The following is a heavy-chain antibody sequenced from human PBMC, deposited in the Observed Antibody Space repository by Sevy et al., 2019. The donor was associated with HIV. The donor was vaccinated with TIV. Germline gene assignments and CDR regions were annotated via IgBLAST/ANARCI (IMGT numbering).Heavy chain of an antibody. Sequence: GESLKISCSASTFTFSDYYMSWIRQAPGKGLEWVSYISGRGTTMYYADSVRGRFTISRDNNKNSLYLQMNSLRAEDTAIYYCARVSRRYSETQCFDFWGQGTRVTVSS. V-gene: IGHV3-11*01. J-gene: IGHJ4*02. CDR3: ARVSRRYSETQCFDF. D-gene: IGHD2-21*01. CDR2: ISGRGTTM. CDR1: TFTFSDYY.